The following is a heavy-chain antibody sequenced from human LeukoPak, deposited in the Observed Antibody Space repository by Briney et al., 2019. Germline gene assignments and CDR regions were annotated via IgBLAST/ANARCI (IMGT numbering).Heavy chain of an antibody. Sequence: GESLRLSCAASGFTFSSYAMSWVRQAPGKGLEWVSAISGSGGSTYYADSVKGRFTISRDNSKNTLYLQMNSLRAEDTAVYYCAKGEAAAIYGMDVWGQGTTVTVSS. CDR1: GFTFSSYA. CDR3: AKGEAAAIYGMDV. V-gene: IGHV3-23*01. J-gene: IGHJ6*02. CDR2: ISGSGGST. D-gene: IGHD6-13*01.